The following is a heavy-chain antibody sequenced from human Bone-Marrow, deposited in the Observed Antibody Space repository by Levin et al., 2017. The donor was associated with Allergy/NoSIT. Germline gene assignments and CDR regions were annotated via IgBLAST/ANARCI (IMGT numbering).Heavy chain of an antibody. Sequence: PGGSLRLSCAASGFTFSSYGMHWVRQAPGKGLEWVAVISYDGSSKYYADSVKGRFTISRDNSRNTLYLQMNSLRAEDTAVYYCAKAHFSGWYSGAFDIWGQGTMVTVSS. CDR1: GFTFSSYG. CDR3: AKAHFSGWYSGAFDI. D-gene: IGHD6-19*01. J-gene: IGHJ3*02. CDR2: ISYDGSSK. V-gene: IGHV3-30*18.